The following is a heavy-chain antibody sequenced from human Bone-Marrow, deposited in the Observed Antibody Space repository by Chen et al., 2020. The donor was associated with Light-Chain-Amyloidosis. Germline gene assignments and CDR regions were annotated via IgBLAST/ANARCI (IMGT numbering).Heavy chain of an antibody. Sequence: EVQLVESGGGLLQRGGSLRLSCAASGFAFSSYALSWVRQARGKGLEWVSTISGSGGRSYYGGSVKGRLTISRDNSKNALFLQMNSLRAEDTGVYYCAKDISYDDILPGYPADAFDIWGQGTMVTVSS. V-gene: IGHV3-23*04. D-gene: IGHD3-9*01. J-gene: IGHJ3*02. CDR3: AKDISYDDILPGYPADAFDI. CDR1: GFAFSSYA. CDR2: ISGSGGRS.